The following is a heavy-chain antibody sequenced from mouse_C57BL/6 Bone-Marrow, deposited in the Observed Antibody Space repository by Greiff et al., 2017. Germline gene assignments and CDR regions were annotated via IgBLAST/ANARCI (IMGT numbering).Heavy chain of an antibody. D-gene: IGHD2-3*01. V-gene: IGHV1-82*01. CDR2: IYPGAGDT. Sequence: VKLMESGPELVKPGASVKISCKASGYAFSSSWMNWVKQRPGTGLEWIGRIYPGAGDTNYNGKFKGKATLTADKSSSTAYMQLSSLTSEDSAVYFCARRGWLLSWFAYWGQGTLVTVSA. J-gene: IGHJ3*01. CDR3: ARRGWLLSWFAY. CDR1: GYAFSSSW.